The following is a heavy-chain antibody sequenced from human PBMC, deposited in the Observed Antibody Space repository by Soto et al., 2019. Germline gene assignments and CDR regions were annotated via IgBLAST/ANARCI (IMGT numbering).Heavy chain of an antibody. D-gene: IGHD5-12*01. J-gene: IGHJ4*02. CDR1: GFSLSNARMG. V-gene: IGHV2-26*01. CDR3: ARIQWGGYNWELDY. Sequence: SGPTLVNPTETLTLTCTVSGFSLSNARMGVSWIRQPPGKALEWLAHIFSNDEKSYSTSLKSRLTISKDTSKSQVVLTMTNMDPVDTATYYCARIQWGGYNWELDYWGQGTLVTVSS. CDR2: IFSNDEK.